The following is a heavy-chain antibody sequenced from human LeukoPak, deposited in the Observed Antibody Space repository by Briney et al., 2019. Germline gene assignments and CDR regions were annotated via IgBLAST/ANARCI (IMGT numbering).Heavy chain of an antibody. CDR1: GGTFSSYA. J-gene: IGHJ4*02. V-gene: IGHV1-69*04. D-gene: IGHD3-22*01. CDR3: ARDKDYYDSSGYCSGC. Sequence: SVKVSCKASGGTFSSYAISWVRQAPGQGLEWMGRIIPILGIANYAQKFQGRVTITADKSTSTAYMELSSLRSEDTAVYYCARDKDYYDSSGYCSGCWGQGTLVTVSS. CDR2: IIPILGIA.